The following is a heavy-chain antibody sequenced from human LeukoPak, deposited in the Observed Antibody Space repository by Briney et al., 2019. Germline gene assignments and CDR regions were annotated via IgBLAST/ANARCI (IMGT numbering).Heavy chain of an antibody. V-gene: IGHV1-18*01. CDR1: GYTFTSYG. D-gene: IGHD6-6*01. Sequence: ASVKVSCKASGYTFTSYGISWVRQAPGQGLEWMGWISAYNGNTNYAQKFQGRVTITADESTSTAYMELSSLRSEDTAVYYCAREDSIAAQRVYDAFDIWGQGTMVTVSS. CDR3: AREDSIAAQRVYDAFDI. CDR2: ISAYNGNT. J-gene: IGHJ3*02.